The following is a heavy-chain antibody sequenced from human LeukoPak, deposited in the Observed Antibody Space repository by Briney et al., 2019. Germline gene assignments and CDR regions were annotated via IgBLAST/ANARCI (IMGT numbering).Heavy chain of an antibody. J-gene: IGHJ4*02. CDR1: GFTFSSYG. CDR3: AKDLFPGNGDGYNWSDY. V-gene: IGHV3-30*18. D-gene: IGHD5-24*01. CDR2: ISYDGSNK. Sequence: GGSLRLSCAASGFTFSSYGMHWVRQAPGKGLEWVAVISYDGSNKYYADSVKGRFTISRDNSKNTLYLQMNSLRAEDTAVYYCAKDLFPGNGDGYNWSDYWGQGTLVTVSS.